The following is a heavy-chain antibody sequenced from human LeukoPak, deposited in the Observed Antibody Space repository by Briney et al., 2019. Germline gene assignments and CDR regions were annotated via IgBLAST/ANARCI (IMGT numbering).Heavy chain of an antibody. CDR2: MSTGGGGT. J-gene: IGHJ4*02. D-gene: IGHD6-13*01. V-gene: IGHV3-23*01. Sequence: QSGGSLRLSCAASGFTFSTYAMIWVRQAPGKGLEWVSSMSTGGGGTYYADSVKGRFTISRDNAKNTLDLQMQSLRAEDTAVYYCATLEAAGSPTLFDYWGQGTLVTVSS. CDR1: GFTFSTYA. CDR3: ATLEAAGSPTLFDY.